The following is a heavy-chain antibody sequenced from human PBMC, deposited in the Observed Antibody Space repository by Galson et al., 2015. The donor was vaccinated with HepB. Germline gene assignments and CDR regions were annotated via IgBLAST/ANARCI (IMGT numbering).Heavy chain of an antibody. CDR1: GGSISSDGYS. CDR2: IYHSGST. V-gene: IGHV4-30-2*01. J-gene: IGHJ2*01. Sequence: TRSLTCAVSGGSISSDGYSWSWIRQPPGKGLEWIGYIYHSGSTYYNPSLKSRVTISVDRSKNQFSLKLNSVTAADTAVYYCARNTDSGSYYAKYFDLWGRGTLVTVSS. D-gene: IGHD1-26*01. CDR3: ARNTDSGSYYAKYFDL.